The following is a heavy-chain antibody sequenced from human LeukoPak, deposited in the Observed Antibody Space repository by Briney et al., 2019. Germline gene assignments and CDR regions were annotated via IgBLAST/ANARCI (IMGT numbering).Heavy chain of an antibody. CDR2: IWYDGSNK. V-gene: IGHV3-33*01. J-gene: IGHJ6*02. CDR1: GFTFSSYG. CDR3: AGDPKRTLRRGMDV. Sequence: PGRSLRLSCAASGFTFSSYGMHWVRQAPGKGLEWVAVIWYDGSNKYYADSVKGRFTISRDNSKNTLYLQMNSLRAEDTAVYYCAGDPKRTLRRGMDVWGQGTTVTVSS.